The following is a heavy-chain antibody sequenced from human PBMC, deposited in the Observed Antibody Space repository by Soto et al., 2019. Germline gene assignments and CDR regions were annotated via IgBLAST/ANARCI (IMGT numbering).Heavy chain of an antibody. CDR3: ARDEVPAANWLDR. CDR2: ISGYNGNT. J-gene: IGHJ5*02. D-gene: IGHD2-2*01. CDR1: GYTFTGYY. Sequence: ASVKVSCKASGYTFTGYYMHWVRQAPGQGLEWMGWISGYNGNTKYADKLQGRVTMTTDTSTTTAYMELRSLRSDDTAVYYCARDEVPAANWLDRWGQGTLVTVSS. V-gene: IGHV1-18*04.